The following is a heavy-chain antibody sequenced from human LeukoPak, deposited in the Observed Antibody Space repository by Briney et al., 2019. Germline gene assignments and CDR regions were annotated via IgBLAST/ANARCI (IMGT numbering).Heavy chain of an antibody. CDR3: ARGGYGSGWDYMDV. D-gene: IGHD3-10*01. CDR1: GFTFSDYY. Sequence: GSLRLSCAASGFTFSDYYMSWIRQPPGKGLEWIGSVYYSGNTYYNSSLKSRVTISVDTSKNQFSLNLSSVTAADTAVYFCARGGYGSGWDYMDVWGKGTTVPVSS. CDR2: VYYSGNT. V-gene: IGHV4-34*01. J-gene: IGHJ6*03.